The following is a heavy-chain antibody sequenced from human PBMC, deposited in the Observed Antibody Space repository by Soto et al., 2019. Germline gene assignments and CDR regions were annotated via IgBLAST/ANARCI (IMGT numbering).Heavy chain of an antibody. Sequence: QVQLQESGPGLVKPSQTLSLTCTVSGGSISSGDYYWRWIRQPPGKGLEWIGYIYYSGSTYYNPSHRSRVTISVNTSRNQESMKLSTVRAVVTAVYDCASEGGGVVPAAADYWGQGTLVTVSS. CDR2: IYYSGST. D-gene: IGHD2-2*01. CDR1: GGSISSGDYY. J-gene: IGHJ4*02. CDR3: ASEGGGVVPAAADY. V-gene: IGHV4-30-4*01.